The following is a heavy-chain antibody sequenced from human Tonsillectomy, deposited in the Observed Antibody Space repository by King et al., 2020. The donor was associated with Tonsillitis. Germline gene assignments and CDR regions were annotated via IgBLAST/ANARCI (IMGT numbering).Heavy chain of an antibody. CDR3: ARGVYSSGWEYWYFDL. D-gene: IGHD6-19*01. V-gene: IGHV3-13*01. J-gene: IGHJ2*01. CDR1: GFTFSSYD. Sequence: VPLVAFGGGLVQPGGSLRLSCAASGFTFSSYDMHWVRQATGNGLEWVSAIGTAGDTYYPGSVKGRFTISRENAKNSLYLQMNSLRAGDTAVYYCARGVYSSGWEYWYFDLWGRGNLVTVSS. CDR2: IGTAGDT.